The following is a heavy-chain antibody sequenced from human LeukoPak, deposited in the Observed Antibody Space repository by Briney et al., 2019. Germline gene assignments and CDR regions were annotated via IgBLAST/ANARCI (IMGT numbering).Heavy chain of an antibody. CDR2: IYTSGST. V-gene: IGHV4-61*02. Sequence: SETLSLTCTVSGGSISSGSYYWSWIRQPAGKGLEWIGRIYTSGSTNYNPSLKSRVTMSVDTSKNQFSLKLSSVTAADTAVYYCARDHPGSIVVDAFDIWGQGTMVTVSS. CDR3: ARDHPGSIVVDAFDI. CDR1: GGSISSGSYY. J-gene: IGHJ3*02. D-gene: IGHD3-22*01.